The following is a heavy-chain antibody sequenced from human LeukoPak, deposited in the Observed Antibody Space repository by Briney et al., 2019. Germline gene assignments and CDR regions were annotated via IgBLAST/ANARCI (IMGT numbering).Heavy chain of an antibody. CDR2: IYHSGST. J-gene: IGHJ3*02. D-gene: IGHD3-3*01. CDR3: ARRITIFGVVTPISDPDAFDI. V-gene: IGHV4-38-2*01. Sequence: PSETLSLTCAVSGYSISSGYYWGWIRQPPGKGLEWIGSIYHSGSTYYNPSLKSRVTISVDTSKNQFSLKLSSVTAADTAVYYCARRITIFGVVTPISDPDAFDIWGQGTMVTVSS. CDR1: GYSISSGYY.